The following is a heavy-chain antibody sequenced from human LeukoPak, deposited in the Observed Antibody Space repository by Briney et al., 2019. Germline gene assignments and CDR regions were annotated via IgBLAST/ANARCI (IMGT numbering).Heavy chain of an antibody. D-gene: IGHD2-21*02. CDR3: ATTRRGDGIGY. CDR2: IKDNSAGGTT. J-gene: IGHJ4*02. V-gene: IGHV3-15*01. Sequence: PGGSLRLSCGGSGFTFSDAWMSWVRQAPGKGLEWVGRIKDNSAGGTTAYAAPVKGRLTISRDDSKTTMYMHMNSLKTEDTAVYYCATTRRGDGIGYWGQGTLVTVSS. CDR1: GFTFSDAW.